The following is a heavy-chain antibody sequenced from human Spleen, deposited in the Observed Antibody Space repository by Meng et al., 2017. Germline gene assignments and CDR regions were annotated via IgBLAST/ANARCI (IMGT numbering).Heavy chain of an antibody. D-gene: IGHD3-10*01. J-gene: IGHJ4*02. V-gene: IGHV4-31*03. CDR1: GGSISSVAYY. CDR2: IYYSGST. Sequence: VQLAGSGPGLVKPAQTLSLPCTVAGGSISSVAYYWSWIRQHPGKGLEWIGYIYYSGSTDYNPSLKSRLTISVDTSKNQFSLRLSSVTAADTAVYYCARHYYNSGSFDYWGQGTLVTVSS. CDR3: ARHYYNSGSFDY.